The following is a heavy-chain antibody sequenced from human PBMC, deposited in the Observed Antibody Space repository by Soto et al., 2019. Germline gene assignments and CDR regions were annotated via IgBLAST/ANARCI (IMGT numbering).Heavy chain of an antibody. V-gene: IGHV3-11*06. J-gene: IGHJ4*02. CDR3: ARERGRGGYDSSGYYYFDY. CDR2: ISSSSSYT. D-gene: IGHD3-22*01. Sequence: GGSLRLSCAASGFTFSDYYMSWIRQAPGKGLEWVSYISSSSSYTNYADSVKGRFTISRDNAKNSLYLQMNSLRAEDTAVYYCARERGRGGYDSSGYYYFDYWAQGTLVTVSS. CDR1: GFTFSDYY.